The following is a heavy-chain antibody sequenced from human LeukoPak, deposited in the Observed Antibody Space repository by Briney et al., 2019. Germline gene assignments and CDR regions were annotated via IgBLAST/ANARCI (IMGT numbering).Heavy chain of an antibody. CDR3: ARGAHSYSSGWALWYFDL. CDR2: IWYDGSNK. Sequence: GGSLRLSCAASGFTFSSYGMHWVRQAPGKGLEWVAVIWYDGSNKYYADSVKGRFTISRDNSKNTLYLQMNSLRAEDTAVYYCARGAHSYSSGWALWYFDLWGRGTLVTVSS. V-gene: IGHV3-33*01. D-gene: IGHD6-19*01. CDR1: GFTFSSYG. J-gene: IGHJ2*01.